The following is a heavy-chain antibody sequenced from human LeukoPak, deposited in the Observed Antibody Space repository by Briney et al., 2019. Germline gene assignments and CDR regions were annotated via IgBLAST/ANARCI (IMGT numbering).Heavy chain of an antibody. CDR3: ARGRGGAGYYYYGMDV. J-gene: IGHJ6*02. CDR1: GGSFSGYY. V-gene: IGHV4-34*01. CDR2: INHSGST. D-gene: IGHD3-16*01. Sequence: PSETLSLTCAVYGGSFSGYYWSWIRQPPGKGLEWIGEINHSGSTNYNPSLKSRVTIPVDTSKNQFSLKLSSVTAADTAVYYCARGRGGAGYYYYGMDVWGQGTTVTVSS.